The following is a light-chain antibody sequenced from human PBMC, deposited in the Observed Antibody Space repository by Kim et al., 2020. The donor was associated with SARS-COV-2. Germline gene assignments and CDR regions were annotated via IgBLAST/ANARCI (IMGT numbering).Light chain of an antibody. J-gene: IGKJ5*01. Sequence: LSPGERATLSCRASQSVPDNRLAWYQQKPGQVPRLLIYNAFTRATGIPDRFSGSGSGTDFTLTINRLEPEDFAVYYCQQFGTSPTFGQGTRLEIK. CDR3: QQFGTSPT. V-gene: IGKV3-20*01. CDR2: NAF. CDR1: QSVPDNR.